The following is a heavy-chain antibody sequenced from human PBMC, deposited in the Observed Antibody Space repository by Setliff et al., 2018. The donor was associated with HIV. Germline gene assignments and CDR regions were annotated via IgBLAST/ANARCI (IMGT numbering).Heavy chain of an antibody. CDR1: DDSISSNY. J-gene: IGHJ4*02. V-gene: IGHV4-4*07. D-gene: IGHD2-2*01. CDR3: ARDRMPMASWVPDK. CDR2: IYTGGRT. Sequence: KASETLSLTCTVSDDSISSNYWSWIRQSAGKGLEWVGRIYTGGRTNYNPSLKGRVTMSVDTSKNQFSLNLSSVNAADTAVYYCARDRMPMASWVPDKWGQGTLVTVSS.